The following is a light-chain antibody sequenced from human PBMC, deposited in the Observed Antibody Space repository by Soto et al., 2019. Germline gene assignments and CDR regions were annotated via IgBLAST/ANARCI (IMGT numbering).Light chain of an antibody. J-gene: IGLJ1*01. V-gene: IGLV2-8*01. Sequence: QSVLTQPPSASGSPGQSVTISCTGSSSDVGGYNYVSWYQHHPGKAPKLMIYEVSKRPSGVPDRFSGSKSGNTASLTVSGLQAEDEAGYYCSSYAGNNNDVFGTGTKVTVL. CDR2: EVS. CDR1: SSDVGGYNY. CDR3: SSYAGNNNDV.